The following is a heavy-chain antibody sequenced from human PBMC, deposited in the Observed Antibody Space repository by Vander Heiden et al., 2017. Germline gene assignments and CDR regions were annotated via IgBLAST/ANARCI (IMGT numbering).Heavy chain of an antibody. Sequence: VRQPPGKGLEWIGEIYHSGSTNYNPSLKSRVTISVDKSKNQFSLKLSSVTAADTAVYYCARSSSSWYRKGNWFDPWGQGPLVNVSS. CDR3: ARSSSSWYRKGNWFDP. D-gene: IGHD6-13*01. J-gene: IGHJ5*02. CDR2: IYHSGST. V-gene: IGHV4-4*02.